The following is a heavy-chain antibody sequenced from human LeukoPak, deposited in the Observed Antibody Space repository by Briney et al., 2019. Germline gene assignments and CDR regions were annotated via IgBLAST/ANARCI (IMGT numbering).Heavy chain of an antibody. Sequence: GGSLRLSCAASGFTFSSYWMHWVRQAPGKGLVWVSRINSDGSSTSYADSVKGRFTISRDNAKNTLYLQMNSLRAEDTAVYYCARAEITMVRGVIITYAFDIWGQGTMVTVSS. CDR2: INSDGSST. CDR3: ARAEITMVRGVIITYAFDI. V-gene: IGHV3-74*01. D-gene: IGHD3-10*01. CDR1: GFTFSSYW. J-gene: IGHJ3*02.